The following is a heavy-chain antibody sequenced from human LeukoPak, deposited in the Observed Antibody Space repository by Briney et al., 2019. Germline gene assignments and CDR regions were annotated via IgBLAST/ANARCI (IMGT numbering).Heavy chain of an antibody. CDR3: ARGRGDYYDSRDNDY. J-gene: IGHJ4*02. CDR2: IYYSGST. CDR1: GGSISSGDYS. V-gene: IGHV4-30-4*01. Sequence: SETLSLTCTVSGGSISSGDYSWSWLRQPPGKGLEWIGYIYYSGSTYYNPSLKSRVTISVDTSKNQFSLKLSSVTAADTAVYYCARGRGDYYDSRDNDYWGQGTLVTVSS. D-gene: IGHD3-22*01.